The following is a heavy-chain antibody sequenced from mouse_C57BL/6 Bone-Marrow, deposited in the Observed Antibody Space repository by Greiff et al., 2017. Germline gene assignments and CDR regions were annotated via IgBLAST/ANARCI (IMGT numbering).Heavy chain of an antibody. Sequence: EVQLVESGGGLVKPGGSLKLSCAASGFTFSDYGMHWVRQAPEKGLEWVAYISSGSSTIYYADTVKGRFTISRDNAKTTLFLQMTSLRSEDTAMYYCAMIYYCPNWYLDVWGTGTTVTVSS. D-gene: IGHD2-1*01. CDR2: ISSGSSTI. V-gene: IGHV5-17*01. CDR1: GFTFSDYG. CDR3: AMIYYCPNWYLDV. J-gene: IGHJ1*03.